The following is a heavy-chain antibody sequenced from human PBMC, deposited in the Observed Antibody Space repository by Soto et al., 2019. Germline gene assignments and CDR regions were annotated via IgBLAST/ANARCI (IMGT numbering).Heavy chain of an antibody. Sequence: QVQLVQSGAEVKKPGASVKVSCKASGYTFTGYYMHWVRQAPGQGLEWMGWINPNSGGTNYAQKVQGWVTMTRDTSISTAYMELSRLRSDDTAVYYCAREKLQYYYDSSGFFDYWGQGTLVTVSS. V-gene: IGHV1-2*04. CDR2: INPNSGGT. CDR3: AREKLQYYYDSSGFFDY. D-gene: IGHD3-22*01. CDR1: GYTFTGYY. J-gene: IGHJ4*02.